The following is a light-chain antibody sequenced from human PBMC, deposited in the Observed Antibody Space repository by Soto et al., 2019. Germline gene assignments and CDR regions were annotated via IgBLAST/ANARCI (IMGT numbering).Light chain of an antibody. CDR2: AVS. CDR1: QSVSSN. CDR3: QQYNKWPLT. Sequence: EIMMTQSPGTLSASPRERATLSCRASQSVSSNLAWYQQKPGQAPRLLIYAVSTRATGIPARFSGSGSGTEFTLTISSLQSEDFAVYYCQQYNKWPLTFGQGTKVEIK. V-gene: IGKV3-15*01. J-gene: IGKJ1*01.